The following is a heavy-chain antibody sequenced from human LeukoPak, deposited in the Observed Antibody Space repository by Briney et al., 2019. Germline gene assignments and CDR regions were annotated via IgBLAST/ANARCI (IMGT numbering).Heavy chain of an antibody. CDR2: IYTSVST. V-gene: IGHV4-4*07. D-gene: IGHD6-25*01. CDR1: VGSISSYY. J-gene: IGHJ4*02. Sequence: PSETLSLSCTLSVGSISSYYWSWIWEPAGEGLEWIGRIYTSVSTNYNPSLKSRVTMSVDTSKKQFSLKLSSVTAADTAVYYCARAGKAADHFDYWGQGTLVTVSS. CDR3: ARAGKAADHFDY.